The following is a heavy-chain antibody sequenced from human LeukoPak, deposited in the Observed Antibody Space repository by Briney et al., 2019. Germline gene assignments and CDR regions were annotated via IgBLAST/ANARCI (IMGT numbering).Heavy chain of an antibody. J-gene: IGHJ4*02. CDR1: GYTFTSYA. CDR3: ARVVSYSSGWYYFDY. CDR2: INPNSGGT. Sequence: ASVKVSCKASGYTFTSYAMNWVRQAPGQGLEWMGWINPNSGGTNYAQKFQGRVTMTRDTSISTAYMELSRLRSDDTAVYYCARVVSYSSGWYYFDYWGQGTLVTVSS. D-gene: IGHD6-19*01. V-gene: IGHV1-2*02.